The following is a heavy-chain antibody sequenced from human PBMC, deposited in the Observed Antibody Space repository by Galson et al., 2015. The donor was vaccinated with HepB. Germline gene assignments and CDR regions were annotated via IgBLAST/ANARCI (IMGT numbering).Heavy chain of an antibody. J-gene: IGHJ1*01. CDR1: GFTFSSYG. V-gene: IGHV3-33*01. D-gene: IGHD2-15*01. CDR3: ARDTEGYCTGGRCYLEYFQH. Sequence: SLRLSCAASGFTFSSYGMHWVRQAPGKGLEWVAVIWYDGSNKYYADSVKGRFTISRDNSKNTLYVQMNSLRTDDTAVYYCARDTEGYCTGGRCYLEYFQHWGQGTLVTVSS. CDR2: IWYDGSNK.